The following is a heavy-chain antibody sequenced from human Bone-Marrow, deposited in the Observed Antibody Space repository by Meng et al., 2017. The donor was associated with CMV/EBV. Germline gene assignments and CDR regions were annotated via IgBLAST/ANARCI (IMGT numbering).Heavy chain of an antibody. CDR3: ATYYYDSSGYYPLGY. J-gene: IGHJ4*02. CDR1: GFTFSSYW. V-gene: IGHV3-7*01. CDR2: IKQDGSEK. D-gene: IGHD3-22*01. Sequence: GVSLRLSFAASGFTFSSYWMSWVRQAPGKGLEWVANIKQDGSEKYYVDSVKGRFTISRDNAKNSLYLQMNSLRAEDTAVYYCATYYYDSSGYYPLGYWGQGTLVTVSS.